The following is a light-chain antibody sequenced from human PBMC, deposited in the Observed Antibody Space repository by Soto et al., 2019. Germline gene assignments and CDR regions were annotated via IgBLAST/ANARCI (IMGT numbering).Light chain of an antibody. Sequence: QSVLTQPPSASGSPGHSVTISCTGTGGDVGGYNYVSWYQQHPGKVPRLIIYDVNKRPSGVPDRFSGPKSDNTASLTVSGLQAEDEADYYCSSYAGFNNYVFGTGTKVTVL. CDR2: DVN. J-gene: IGLJ1*01. CDR3: SSYAGFNNYV. V-gene: IGLV2-8*01. CDR1: GGDVGGYNY.